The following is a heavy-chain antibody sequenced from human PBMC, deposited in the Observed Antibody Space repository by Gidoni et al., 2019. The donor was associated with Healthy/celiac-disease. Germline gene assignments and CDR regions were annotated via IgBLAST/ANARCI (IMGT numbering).Heavy chain of an antibody. CDR2: IIPICGTA. V-gene: IGHV1-69*01. J-gene: IGHJ6*02. D-gene: IGHD5-12*01. Sequence: QVQLVQSGAEVTKPGSSVKVSCKSSGGTFSSSAISWVRQAPGQGLEWMGGIIPICGTANYAQKFQGRVTITADESTSTAYMELSTLRAEDTAVYYCARLAATIPSWGDSDDGMDVWGQGTTVTVSS. CDR1: GGTFSSSA. CDR3: ARLAATIPSWGDSDDGMDV.